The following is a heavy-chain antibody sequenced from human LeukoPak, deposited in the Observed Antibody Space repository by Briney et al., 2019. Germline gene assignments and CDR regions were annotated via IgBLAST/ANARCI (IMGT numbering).Heavy chain of an antibody. CDR2: ISSSSSYI. CDR3: ARDSYYYSSDPFDY. D-gene: IGHD3-22*01. V-gene: IGHV3-21*01. J-gene: IGHJ4*02. Sequence: PGGSLRLSCAASGFTFSSYSMNWVRQAPGKGLEWVSSISSSSSYIYYAGSVKGRFTISRDNAKNSLYLQMNSLRAEDTSVYYSARDSYYYSSDPFDYWGQGTLVTVSS. CDR1: GFTFSSYS.